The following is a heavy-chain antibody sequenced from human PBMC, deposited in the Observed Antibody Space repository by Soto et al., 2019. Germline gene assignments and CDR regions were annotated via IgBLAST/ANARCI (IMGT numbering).Heavy chain of an antibody. CDR3: ASGGRVAFDL. CDR2: IHSDGSST. CDR1: GFTFSYYW. D-gene: IGHD3-16*01. J-gene: IGHJ3*01. Sequence: EVQLVESGGGLVRPGGSLRLSCAASGFTFSYYWMHWVRQAPGKGLVWVSRIHSDGSSTTYADFVKGRFIISRDNARNTVELQMNSVRGEDTAVYYCASGGRVAFDLWGQGTVVTVSS. V-gene: IGHV3-74*01.